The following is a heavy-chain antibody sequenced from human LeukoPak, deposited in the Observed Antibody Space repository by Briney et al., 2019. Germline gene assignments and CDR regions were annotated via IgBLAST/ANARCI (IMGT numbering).Heavy chain of an antibody. D-gene: IGHD2-21*02. J-gene: IGHJ4*02. V-gene: IGHV3-30*18. Sequence: TGGSLRLSCAASGFTFSIYGMHWVRQAPGKGLEWVAVISYDGSNKYYADSVKGRFTISRDNSKNTLYLQMNSLRAEDTAVYYCAKGRLVVVTANYFDYWGQGTLVTVSS. CDR1: GFTFSIYG. CDR3: AKGRLVVVTANYFDY. CDR2: ISYDGSNK.